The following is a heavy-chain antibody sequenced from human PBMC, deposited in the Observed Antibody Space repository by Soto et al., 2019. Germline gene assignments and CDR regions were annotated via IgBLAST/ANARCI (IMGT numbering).Heavy chain of an antibody. CDR3: ARDDIPGRAVAIYGMDV. CDR1: SFTFSNYG. CDR2: IWYDGSNK. V-gene: IGHV3-33*01. Sequence: GGSLRLSCAASSFTFSNYGMHWVRQAPGKGLEWVAVIWYDGSNKYYADSVKGRFTISRDNSKNTLYLQMNSLRAEDTAVYYCARDDIPGRAVAIYGMDVWGQGTTVTVSS. J-gene: IGHJ6*02. D-gene: IGHD6-19*01.